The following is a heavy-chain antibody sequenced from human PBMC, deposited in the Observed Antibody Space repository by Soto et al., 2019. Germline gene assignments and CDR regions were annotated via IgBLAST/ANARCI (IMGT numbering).Heavy chain of an antibody. V-gene: IGHV3-30*18. CDR1: GFTFGNYG. Sequence: GRSLRLSCTGSGFTFGNYGMHWVRQAPGKGLEWVASTSYDGNNKYYADSLKGRFTISRDNSKKMVYLQMTSLGPEDTAVYYCAKGSGSARDFDYWGQGALVTVSS. D-gene: IGHD1-26*01. J-gene: IGHJ4*02. CDR3: AKGSGSARDFDY. CDR2: TSYDGNNK.